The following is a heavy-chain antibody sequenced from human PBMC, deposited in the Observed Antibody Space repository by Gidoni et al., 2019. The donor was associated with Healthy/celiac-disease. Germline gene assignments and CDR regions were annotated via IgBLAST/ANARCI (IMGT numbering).Heavy chain of an antibody. CDR3: ARANPSSGWDSGGMDV. CDR2: MSSSGSTI. CDR1: GFPFSRYE. Sequence: EVQLVESGGGLVQPGGSLSLSCAVSGFPFSRYEMNWVRQAPGKGLEVVSYMSSSGSTIYYADAVKGRFTISRDNAKNSLYLQMNGLRAEDTAVYYCARANPSSGWDSGGMDVWGQGTTVTVSS. D-gene: IGHD6-19*01. V-gene: IGHV3-48*03. J-gene: IGHJ6*02.